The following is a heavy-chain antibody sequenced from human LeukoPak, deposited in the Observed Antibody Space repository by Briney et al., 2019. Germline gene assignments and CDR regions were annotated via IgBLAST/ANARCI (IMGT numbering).Heavy chain of an antibody. J-gene: IGHJ3*02. CDR3: AKDGRQRKTYFYGSGSANAFDI. Sequence: PGGSLRLSCAASGFTFSSYWMSWVRQAPGKGLEWVANIKQDGSEKYYVDSVKGRFTTSRDNAKNSLYLQMNSLRAEDTAVYYCAKDGRQRKTYFYGSGSANAFDIWGQGTMVTVSP. V-gene: IGHV3-7*01. CDR2: IKQDGSEK. D-gene: IGHD3-10*01. CDR1: GFTFSSYW.